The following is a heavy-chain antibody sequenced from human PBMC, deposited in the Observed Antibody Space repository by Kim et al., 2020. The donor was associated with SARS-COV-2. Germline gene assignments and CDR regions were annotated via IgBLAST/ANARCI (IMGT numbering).Heavy chain of an antibody. J-gene: IGHJ4*02. V-gene: IGHV1-46*01. CDR1: GSTFTSHK. Sequence: ASVKVSCKASGSTFTSHKIPWARQSPGQGLECMGLITSIDGFTNYAQKFQGRVSMTRDMSTSTVDMELSSLRSEDTAVYYCARDNIDWSFDYWGQGALVTVS. CDR3: ARDNIDWSFDY. D-gene: IGHD3-9*01. CDR2: ITSIDGFT.